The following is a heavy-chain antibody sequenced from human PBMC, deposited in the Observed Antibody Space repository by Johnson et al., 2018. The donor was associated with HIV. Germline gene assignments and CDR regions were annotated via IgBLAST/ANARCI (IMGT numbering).Heavy chain of an antibody. CDR1: GFSFSSYA. J-gene: IGHJ3*02. CDR2: VSYDGSER. D-gene: IGHD1-26*01. Sequence: QVQLVESGGGVVQPGMSLRLSCAASGFSFSSYAMHWVRQAPGKGLEWVAVVSYDGSERYYADSVKGRFTISRDSSKNTLYLQMNSLRAEDTAVYYCARAGARAFDIWGQGTMVTVSS. CDR3: ARAGARAFDI. V-gene: IGHV3-30*04.